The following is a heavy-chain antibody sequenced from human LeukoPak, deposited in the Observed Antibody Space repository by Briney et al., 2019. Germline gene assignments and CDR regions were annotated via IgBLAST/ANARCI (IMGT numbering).Heavy chain of an antibody. CDR2: ISGSSSSYI. V-gene: IGHV3-21*01. D-gene: IGHD3-22*01. CDR3: ARDFYDTSGYYYDY. J-gene: IGHJ4*02. CDR1: GFTFSSYS. Sequence: NPGGSLRLSCAASGFTFSSYSMNWVRQAPGKGLEWVSSISGSSSSYIYYADSLKGRFTISRDNAKNSLYLQMNSLRAEDTAVYYCARDFYDTSGYYYDYWGQGTLVTVSS.